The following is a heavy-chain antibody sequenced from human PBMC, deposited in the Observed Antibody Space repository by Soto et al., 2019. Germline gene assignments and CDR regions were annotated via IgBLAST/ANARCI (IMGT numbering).Heavy chain of an antibody. Sequence: PATLSLTCTFSGRSISSYYWSWLRQPPGKGLEWFGYIYYSGSTNYSPSLKSRVTISVDTSKNQFSLKLSSVTAADTAVYYCARDKGYYDILTGYYRPDYFDYWGQGTLVTVSS. V-gene: IGHV4-59*01. CDR2: IYYSGST. CDR3: ARDKGYYDILTGYYRPDYFDY. J-gene: IGHJ4*02. D-gene: IGHD3-9*01. CDR1: GRSISSYY.